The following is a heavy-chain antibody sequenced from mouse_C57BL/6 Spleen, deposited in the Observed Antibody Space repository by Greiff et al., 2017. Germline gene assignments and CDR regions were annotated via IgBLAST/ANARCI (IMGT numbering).Heavy chain of an antibody. V-gene: IGHV1-53*01. Sequence: QVQLQQPGTELVKPGASVKLSCKASGYTFTSYWMHWVKQRPGQGLEWIGNINPSNGGTNYNEKFKSKATLTAEKSSSTAYMQLSSLTSEDSAVYYCAREGLLRKDYAMDYWGQGTSVTVSS. CDR3: AREGLLRKDYAMDY. CDR1: GYTFTSYW. D-gene: IGHD2-3*01. CDR2: INPSNGGT. J-gene: IGHJ4*01.